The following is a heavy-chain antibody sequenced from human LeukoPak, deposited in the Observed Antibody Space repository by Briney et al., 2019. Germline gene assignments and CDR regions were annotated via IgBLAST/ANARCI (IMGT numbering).Heavy chain of an antibody. Sequence: PGGSLRLSCAASGFTFSSYSMNWVRQAPGKGLEWVSSISPPSTYIYYADSVKGRFTISRDNAKNSLFLQMNSLRDEDTAVYYCARCRDPYYYDSSTYPATWGQGTLVTVSS. D-gene: IGHD3-22*01. CDR2: ISPPSTYI. J-gene: IGHJ4*02. CDR3: ARCRDPYYYDSSTYPAT. CDR1: GFTFSSYS. V-gene: IGHV3-21*01.